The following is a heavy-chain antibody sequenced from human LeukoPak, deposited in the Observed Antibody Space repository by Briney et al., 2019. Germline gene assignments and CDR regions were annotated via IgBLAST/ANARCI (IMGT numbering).Heavy chain of an antibody. CDR2: INPNSGGT. D-gene: IGHD3-22*01. CDR1: GYTFTGYY. J-gene: IGHJ4*02. V-gene: IGHV1-2*02. Sequence: ASVKVSCKASGYTFTGYYMHWVRQAPGQGLEWMGWINPNSGGTNYAQKFQGRVTMTRDTSISTAYMELSRLRSDDTAVYYRARDWSSSGWIDYWGQGTLVTVSS. CDR3: ARDWSSSGWIDY.